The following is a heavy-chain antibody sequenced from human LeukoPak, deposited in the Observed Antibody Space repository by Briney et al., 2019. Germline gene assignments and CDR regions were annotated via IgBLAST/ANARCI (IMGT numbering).Heavy chain of an antibody. Sequence: PSETLSLTCTVSGGSISSSSYYWGWIRQPPGKGLEWIGSIYYSGSTYYNPSLKSRVTISVDTSKNQFSLKLSSVTAADTAVYYCARDSGYYGSGSLENWFDPWGQGTLVTVSS. CDR1: GGSISSSSYY. CDR3: ARDSGYYGSGSLENWFDP. J-gene: IGHJ5*02. D-gene: IGHD3-10*01. V-gene: IGHV4-39*07. CDR2: IYYSGST.